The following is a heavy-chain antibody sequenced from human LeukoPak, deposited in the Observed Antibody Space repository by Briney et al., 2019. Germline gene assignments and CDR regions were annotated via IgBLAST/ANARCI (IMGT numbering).Heavy chain of an antibody. CDR2: IYYSGST. CDR3: ALGYCGGGSCYAREYFQH. V-gene: IGHV4-31*03. J-gene: IGHJ1*01. Sequence: SETLSLTCTVSGGSISSNNYYWGWIRQHPGKGLGWIGYIYYSGSTYYNPSLKSRVTISVDTSKNQFSLKLSSVTAADTAVYYCALGYCGGGSCYAREYFQHWGQGTLVTVSS. CDR1: GGSISSNNYY. D-gene: IGHD2-15*01.